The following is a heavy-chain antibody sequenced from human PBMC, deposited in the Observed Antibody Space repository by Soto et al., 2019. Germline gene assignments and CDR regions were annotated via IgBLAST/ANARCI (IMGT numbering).Heavy chain of an antibody. V-gene: IGHV3-73*01. CDR3: TRLASIVGATDFDY. CDR1: GFTFSGSA. D-gene: IGHD1-26*01. Sequence: GGSLRLSCAASGFTFSGSAMHWVRQASGKGLEWVGRIRSKANSYATAYAASVKGRFTISRDDSKNTAYLQMNSLKTEDTAVYYCTRLASIVGATDFDYWGQGTLVTVSS. J-gene: IGHJ4*02. CDR2: IRSKANSYAT.